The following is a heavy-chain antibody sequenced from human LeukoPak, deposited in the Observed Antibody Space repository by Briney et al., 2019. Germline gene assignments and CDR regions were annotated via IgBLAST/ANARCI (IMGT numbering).Heavy chain of an antibody. V-gene: IGHV4-34*01. CDR3: ARRARSWNYYSYYMDV. J-gene: IGHJ6*03. CDR1: GGSFSGYY. D-gene: IGHD6-13*01. CDR2: INHSGST. Sequence: SETRSLTCAVYGGSFSGYYWSWIRQPPGKGLEGIGEINHSGSTNYNPSLKSRVTISVDTSKHQFSLKLSSVTAADTAVYYCARRARSWNYYSYYMDVWGKGTTVTVSS.